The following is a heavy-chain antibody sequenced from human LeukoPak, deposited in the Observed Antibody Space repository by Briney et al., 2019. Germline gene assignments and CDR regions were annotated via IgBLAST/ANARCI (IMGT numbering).Heavy chain of an antibody. D-gene: IGHD2-8*01. CDR1: GGSFSGYY. Sequence: PSETLSLTCAVYGGSFSGYYWSWIRQPPGKGLEWIGEINHSGSTNYNPSLKSRVTISVDTSKHQFSLKLSSVTAADTAVHYCAKGGHCTNGVCYRGKYWWFDPWGQGTLVTVSS. V-gene: IGHV4-34*01. J-gene: IGHJ5*02. CDR2: INHSGST. CDR3: AKGGHCTNGVCYRGKYWWFDP.